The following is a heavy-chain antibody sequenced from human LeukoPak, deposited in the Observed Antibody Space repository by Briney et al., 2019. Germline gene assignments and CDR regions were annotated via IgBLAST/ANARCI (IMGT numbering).Heavy chain of an antibody. J-gene: IGHJ4*02. Sequence: GGSLRLSCAASGFTFSSYAMSWVRQAPGKGLEWVSAISGSGGSTYYADSVKGRFTISRDNAKNSLYLQMSSLTAEDTALYYCARDSAELDYWGQGTLVTVSS. D-gene: IGHD1-26*01. CDR1: GFTFSSYA. V-gene: IGHV3-23*01. CDR2: ISGSGGST. CDR3: ARDSAELDY.